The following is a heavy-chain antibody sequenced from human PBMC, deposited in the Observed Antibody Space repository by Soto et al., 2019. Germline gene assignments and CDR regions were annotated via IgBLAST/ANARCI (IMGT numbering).Heavy chain of an antibody. CDR3: AKDYDSSSWARIKYFDY. CDR1: GFTFSSYA. V-gene: IGHV3-23*01. D-gene: IGHD6-13*01. CDR2: ISGSGGST. Sequence: GGSLRLSCAASGFTFSSYAMSWVRQAPGKGLEWVSAISGSGGSTYYADSVKGRFTISRDNSKNTLYLQMNSLRAEDTAVYYCAKDYDSSSWARIKYFDYWGQGTLVTVSS. J-gene: IGHJ4*02.